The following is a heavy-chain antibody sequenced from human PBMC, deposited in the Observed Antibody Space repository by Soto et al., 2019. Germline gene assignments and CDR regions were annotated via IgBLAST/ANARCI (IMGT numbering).Heavy chain of an antibody. CDR1: GGSMRRSRYH. CDR2: ISYSGMT. D-gene: IGHD2-15*01. CDR3: ATYSYLLDTCGYHDV. V-gene: IGHV4-39*01. Sequence: ETLSLTCSVSGGSMRRSRYHWGWIRHTPGTGLEWIASISYSGMTYYRHSLKGRVAISLYRSQNQFSLRLHSMTAADTALYYCATYSYLLDTCGYHDVWVQGLQVTVSA. J-gene: IGHJ4*02.